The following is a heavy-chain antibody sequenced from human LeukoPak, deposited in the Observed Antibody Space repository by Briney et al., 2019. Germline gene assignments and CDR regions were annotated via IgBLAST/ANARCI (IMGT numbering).Heavy chain of an antibody. D-gene: IGHD7-27*01. V-gene: IGHV3-7*01. CDR1: GFTFSNFW. CDR3: ARDHRWGFDY. CDR2: IKQDGSEK. J-gene: IGHJ4*02. Sequence: GGSLRLSCAAAGFTFSNFWMSWVRQAPGKGLEWVANIKQDGSEKYYVDSVKGRFTVSRDNTKNSLFLQMNSLRVEDTAVYYCARDHRWGFDYWGRGTLVTVSS.